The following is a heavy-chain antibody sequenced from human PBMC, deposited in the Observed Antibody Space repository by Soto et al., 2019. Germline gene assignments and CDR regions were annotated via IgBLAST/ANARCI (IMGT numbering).Heavy chain of an antibody. CDR1: GASVTTFS. V-gene: IGHV4-4*07. CDR2: IYTAGST. J-gene: IGHJ3*01. CDR3: ARDQSGAADV. Sequence: QVQLQESGPGLVEPSETLSLTCIVSGASVTTFSWNWIRQSAGKGLEWIGRIYTAGSTSYIPSLNSRFTLSRDTSKKHLSLNLKFVTAADTAVYFCARDQSGAADVWGQGTMVTVA. D-gene: IGHD7-27*01.